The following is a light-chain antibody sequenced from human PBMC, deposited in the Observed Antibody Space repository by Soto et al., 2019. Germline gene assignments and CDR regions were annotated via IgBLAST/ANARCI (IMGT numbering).Light chain of an antibody. CDR1: SGHSSYI. CDR2: LEGSGSY. Sequence: QSVLTQSSSASASLGSSVTLTCTLSSGHSSYIIAWHQQQPGKAPRYLMKLEGSGSYNKGSGVPDRFSGSSSGADRYLTISNLQFEDEADYYCETWDSNTWVFGGGTKLTVL. J-gene: IGLJ3*02. CDR3: ETWDSNTWV. V-gene: IGLV4-60*02.